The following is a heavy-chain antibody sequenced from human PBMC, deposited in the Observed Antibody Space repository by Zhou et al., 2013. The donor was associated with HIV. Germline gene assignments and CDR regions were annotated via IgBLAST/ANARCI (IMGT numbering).Heavy chain of an antibody. V-gene: IGHV1-69*04. D-gene: IGHD1-26*01. J-gene: IGHJ4*02. Sequence: QVQLVQSGAEVKKPGSSVKVSCKASGGTFSSYAISWVRQAPGQGLEWMGRIIPILGIANYAQKFQGRVTITADKSTSTAYMELSSLRSEDTAVYYCAVGGSYYYFDYWGQGTLVTVSS. CDR3: AVGGSYYYFDY. CDR2: IIPILGIA. CDR1: GGTFSSYA.